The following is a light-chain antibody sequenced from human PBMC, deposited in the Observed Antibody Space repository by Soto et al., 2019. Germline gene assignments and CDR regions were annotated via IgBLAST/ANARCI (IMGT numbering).Light chain of an antibody. Sequence: EIVLTQSPGTLSLSPGERATLSCRASQSVSSHLAWYQQKPGQAPRLLIYDASNRATGIPARFSGSGSGTVLTLTISSLEPEDFAVYHCVQRTTWPWTCGQGRKVEIK. CDR3: VQRTTWPWT. CDR2: DAS. CDR1: QSVSSH. V-gene: IGKV3-11*01. J-gene: IGKJ1*01.